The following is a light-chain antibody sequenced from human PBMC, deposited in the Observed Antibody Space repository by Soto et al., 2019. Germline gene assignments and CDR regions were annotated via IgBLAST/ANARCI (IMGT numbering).Light chain of an antibody. CDR2: GAS. V-gene: IGKV3D-15*01. Sequence: EIVLTQSPGTLSLSPGERATLSCRASQSVSSSYLAWYQQKPGQAPRLLIYGASTGATGIPARFSGSGSGTVFTLTISSLQSEDFAIYYCQQYNDWTWTFGQGTKVDI. CDR1: QSVSSSY. CDR3: QQYNDWTWT. J-gene: IGKJ1*01.